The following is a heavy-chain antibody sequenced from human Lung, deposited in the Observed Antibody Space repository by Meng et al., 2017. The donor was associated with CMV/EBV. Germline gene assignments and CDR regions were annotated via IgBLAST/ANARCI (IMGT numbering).Heavy chain of an antibody. CDR3: ARDWELVTHGGDY. Sequence: ASVKVSCKASGYTFTSYGIRWVRQAPGQGLEWMGWISAYNGNTNYAQKFQGRVIMTTDTFTSTAYMELRSLRSDDTAVYYCARDWELVTHGGDYWGQGTLVTVSS. J-gene: IGHJ4*02. CDR2: ISAYNGNT. D-gene: IGHD3-10*01. V-gene: IGHV1-18*04. CDR1: GYTFTSYG.